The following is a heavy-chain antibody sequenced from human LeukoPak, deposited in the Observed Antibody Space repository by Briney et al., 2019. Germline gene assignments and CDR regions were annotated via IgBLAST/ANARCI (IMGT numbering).Heavy chain of an antibody. Sequence: GGSLRLSCAASGFTFSSYAMHWVRQAPGKGLEWVAVISSDGNNKYYADAVKGRFTISRDNSKNTLYLQMNSLRAADTAVYYCAKGGGYSGDYVSAYWGQGTLVTVSS. D-gene: IGHD4-17*01. CDR1: GFTFSSYA. CDR3: AKGGGYSGDYVSAY. J-gene: IGHJ4*02. V-gene: IGHV3-30-3*01. CDR2: ISSDGNNK.